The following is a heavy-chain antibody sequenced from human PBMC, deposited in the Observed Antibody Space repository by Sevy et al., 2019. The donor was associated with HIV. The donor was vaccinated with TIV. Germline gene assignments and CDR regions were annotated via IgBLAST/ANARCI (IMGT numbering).Heavy chain of an antibody. D-gene: IGHD3-10*01. CDR3: ARDLRYYGSGSYYNLGY. CDR2: IIPIFGTA. V-gene: IGHV1-69*06. J-gene: IGHJ4*02. Sequence: ASVKVSCKASGGTFSSYAISWVRQAPGQGLEWMGGIIPIFGTANYAQKFQGRVTITADKSTSTVYMELSSLRSEDTAVYYCARDLRYYGSGSYYNLGYWGQGTLVTVSS. CDR1: GGTFSSYA.